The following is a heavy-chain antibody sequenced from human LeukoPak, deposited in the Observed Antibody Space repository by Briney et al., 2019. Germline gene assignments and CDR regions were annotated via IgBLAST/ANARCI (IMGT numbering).Heavy chain of an antibody. CDR2: ISDSGGSK. D-gene: IGHD2-2*01. V-gene: IGHV3-23*01. CDR3: AKAACSVTSCYENY. J-gene: IGHJ4*02. Sequence: PGGSLRLSRAACGFTFSRHAMNWVRQAPGKAREGVSIISDSGGSKYYADSLKRRYIISRHNYKHTLYVHMNNLRGEDTAVYYCAKAACSVTSCYENYGGQGTLVTVS. CDR1: GFTFSRHA.